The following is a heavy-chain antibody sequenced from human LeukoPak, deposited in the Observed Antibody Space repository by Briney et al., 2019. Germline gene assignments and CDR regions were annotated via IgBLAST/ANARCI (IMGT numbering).Heavy chain of an antibody. CDR3: AREAVGAGDWYFDL. CDR2: MNNDGSGI. CDR1: GFTLSVYW. D-gene: IGHD3-16*01. V-gene: IGHV3-74*01. J-gene: IGHJ2*01. Sequence: GGSLRLSCKVSGFTLSVYWMNWVRQAPGKGLLWVTRMNNDGSGISYADSVKGRFTISRDNAKNTVYLQMNNLRAEDTAVYFCAREAVGAGDWYFDLWGRGTLVTVSP.